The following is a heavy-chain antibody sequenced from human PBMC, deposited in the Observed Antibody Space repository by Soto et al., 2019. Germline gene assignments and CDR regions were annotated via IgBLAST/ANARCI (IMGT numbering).Heavy chain of an antibody. CDR2: ISAYNGNT. CDR3: ARKVVVAASSYFDY. V-gene: IGHV1-18*01. D-gene: IGHD2-15*01. J-gene: IGHJ4*02. Sequence: ASVKVPCKASGYTFTSYGISWVRQAPGQGLEWMGWISAYNGNTNYAQKLQGRVTMTTDTSTSTAYMELRSLRSDDTAVYYCARKVVVAASSYFDYWGQGTLVTVSS. CDR1: GYTFTSYG.